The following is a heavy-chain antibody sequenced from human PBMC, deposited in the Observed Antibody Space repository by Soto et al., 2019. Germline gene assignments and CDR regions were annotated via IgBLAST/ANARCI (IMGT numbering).Heavy chain of an antibody. D-gene: IGHD5-18*01. J-gene: IGHJ4*02. Sequence: SETLSLTCSFSGDSVTSHYLTWIRQSPGMGLEWIGYMHYTGFSHYNLSLKSRLTISVDRSKNQFTLKLTSVTAADAAVYYCARHPPYSSNYNDYGGQGTLVTVSS. V-gene: IGHV4-59*08. CDR2: MHYTGFS. CDR3: ARHPPYSSNYNDY. CDR1: GDSVTSHY.